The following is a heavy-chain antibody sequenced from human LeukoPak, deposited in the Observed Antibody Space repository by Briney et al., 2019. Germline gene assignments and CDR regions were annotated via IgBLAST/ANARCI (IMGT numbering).Heavy chain of an antibody. V-gene: IGHV3-30*04. CDR3: ARTSYDHRDYYFDY. CDR2: ISYDGSNK. D-gene: IGHD2/OR15-2a*01. Sequence: PGGSLRLSCAGSGFTFSSYAMHWVRQAPGKGLEWVAVISYDGSNKYYADSVKGRSTISRDNSKNTLFLQMNSLRVEDTAVYYCARTSYDHRDYYFDYWGQGTLVTVSS. J-gene: IGHJ4*02. CDR1: GFTFSSYA.